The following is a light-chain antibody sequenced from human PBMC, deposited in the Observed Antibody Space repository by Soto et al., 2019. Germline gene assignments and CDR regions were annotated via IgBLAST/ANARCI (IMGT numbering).Light chain of an antibody. CDR2: KAS. V-gene: IGKV1-5*03. J-gene: IGKJ4*01. CDR3: QQYKDYPLT. CDR1: QSISTW. Sequence: DIQMTQSPSTLSASVGDRVTITCRASQSISTWLAWYQQKPGKAPNLLIYKASSLESGVPLRFSGSGSGTEFTLTISSLQPDDFATYYCQQYKDYPLTFGGGTKVEIK.